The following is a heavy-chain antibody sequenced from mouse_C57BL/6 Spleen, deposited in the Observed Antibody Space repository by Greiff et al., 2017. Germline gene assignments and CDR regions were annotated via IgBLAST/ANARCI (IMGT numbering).Heavy chain of an antibody. V-gene: IGHV1-42*01. CDR2: INPSTGGT. J-gene: IGHJ3*01. Sequence: EVQLLESGPELVKPGASVKISCKASGYSFTDYYMNWVKQSPGKSLEWIGEINPSTGGTTYNQQFKAKATLTVDKSSSTTYMQLQSLTSEDSAVXDCEISKYEFAYWGQETLVTVSA. D-gene: IGHD2-5*01. CDR1: GYSFTDYY. CDR3: EISKYEFAY.